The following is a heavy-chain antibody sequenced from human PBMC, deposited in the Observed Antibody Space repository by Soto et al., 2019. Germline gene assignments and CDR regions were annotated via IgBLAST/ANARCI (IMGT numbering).Heavy chain of an antibody. V-gene: IGHV1-69*06. D-gene: IGHD1-7*01. CDR1: GGTFSRYA. CDR3: ARGDNWNYNWFDP. Sequence: ASVKVSCKASGGTFSRYAISWVRQAPGQGLEWMGGIIPIFGSTNYAQKFQGRVTITAEKSTSTAYMELSSLRSEDTAAYYCARGDNWNYNWFDPWGQGTLVTVSS. CDR2: IIPIFGST. J-gene: IGHJ5*02.